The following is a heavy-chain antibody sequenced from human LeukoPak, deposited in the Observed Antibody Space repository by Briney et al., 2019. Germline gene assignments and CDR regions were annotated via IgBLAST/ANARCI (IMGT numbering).Heavy chain of an antibody. Sequence: AGSLRLSCAASGFTFSSYWMSWVRQAPGKGLEWVANIKQDGSEKYYLDSVKGRFTISRDNAKNSLYLQMNSLRAEDTAVYYCSRGQTTVTNWGQGTLVTVSS. CDR3: SRGQTTVTN. V-gene: IGHV3-7*03. CDR1: GFTFSSYW. J-gene: IGHJ4*02. CDR2: IKQDGSEK. D-gene: IGHD4-17*01.